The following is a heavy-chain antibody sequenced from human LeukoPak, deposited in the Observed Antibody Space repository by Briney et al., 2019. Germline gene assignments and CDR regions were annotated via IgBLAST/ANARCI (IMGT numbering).Heavy chain of an antibody. D-gene: IGHD7-27*01. Sequence: ASVKVSCKVSGYTLTELSMHWVRQAPGKGLEWMGGFDPEDGETIYAQKFQGRVTMTEDTSTDTAYMELSSLRSEDTAVYYCATYPINWGLSYFDYWGQGTLVTVSS. J-gene: IGHJ4*02. CDR3: ATYPINWGLSYFDY. CDR1: GYTLTELS. CDR2: FDPEDGET. V-gene: IGHV1-24*01.